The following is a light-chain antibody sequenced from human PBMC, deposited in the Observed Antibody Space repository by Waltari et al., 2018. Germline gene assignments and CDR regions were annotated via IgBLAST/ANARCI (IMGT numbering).Light chain of an antibody. CDR1: SSDVGGYNY. Sequence: QSALTQPASVSGSPGQSLTISCTGTSSDVGGYNYVSWYQQHPGKAPKLMIYEVSNWPSGVSNRFSGSKSGNTASLTISGLQAEDEADYYCSSYTSSSTRVFGTGTKVTVL. J-gene: IGLJ1*01. CDR2: EVS. CDR3: SSYTSSSTRV. V-gene: IGLV2-14*01.